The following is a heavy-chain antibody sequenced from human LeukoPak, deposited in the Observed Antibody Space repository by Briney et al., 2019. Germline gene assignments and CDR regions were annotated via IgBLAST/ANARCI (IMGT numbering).Heavy chain of an antibody. CDR2: ITGGGGST. CDR1: GFTFSNYA. D-gene: IGHD1-26*01. V-gene: IGHV3-23*01. Sequence: GGSLRLSCAASGFTFSNYAMSWVRQAPGKGLEWGSTITGGGGSTYYAASVKGRLTISRDDFKNTLYLQMSSLRDEDTAVYYCTTYSRSLDYWGQGSLVTVSS. J-gene: IGHJ4*02. CDR3: TTYSRSLDY.